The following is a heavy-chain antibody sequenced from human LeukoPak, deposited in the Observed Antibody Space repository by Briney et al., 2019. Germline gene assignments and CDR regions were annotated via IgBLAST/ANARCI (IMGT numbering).Heavy chain of an antibody. V-gene: IGHV3-23*01. CDR3: AKDTPLTTYTSGWSSNSFDY. Sequence: GGSLRLSCTASGFTFSNFAMSWVRQAPGKGLEWVSTITGGSGAKYYADSVKGRFTISRDNSKDTLYLQMHSLRAEDTVVYFCAKDTPLTTYTSGWSSNSFDYWGQGTLVAVSS. CDR2: ITGGSGAK. D-gene: IGHD6-19*01. CDR1: GFTFSNFA. J-gene: IGHJ4*02.